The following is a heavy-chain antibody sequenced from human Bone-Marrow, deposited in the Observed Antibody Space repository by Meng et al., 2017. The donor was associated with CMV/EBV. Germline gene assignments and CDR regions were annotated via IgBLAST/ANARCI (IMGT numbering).Heavy chain of an antibody. CDR3: AREVDCSSTSCYKDGAFDI. V-gene: IGHV4-59*12. J-gene: IGHJ3*02. D-gene: IGHD2-2*01. CDR1: GGSISGYY. CDR2: IYYSGST. Sequence: SETLSLTCTVSGGSISGYYWSWIRQPPGKGLEWIGYIYYSGSTNYNPSLKSRVTISVDTSKNQFSLKLSSVTAADTAVYYCAREVDCSSTSCYKDGAFDIWGQGTMVTVSS.